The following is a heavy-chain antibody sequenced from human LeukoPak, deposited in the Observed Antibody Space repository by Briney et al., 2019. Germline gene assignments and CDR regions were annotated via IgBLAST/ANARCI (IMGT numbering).Heavy chain of an antibody. V-gene: IGHV3-23*01. CDR2: ISGSGGST. CDR1: GFIFSVYA. CDR3: ARSILYSSAEGAFDI. Sequence: PGGSLRLSCAASGFIFSVYAMSWVRQAPGKGLEWVSCISGSGGSTYYADSVKGRFTISRDNSKNTLYLQMNSLRAEDTAVYYCARSILYSSAEGAFDIWGQGTMVTVSS. J-gene: IGHJ3*02. D-gene: IGHD6-25*01.